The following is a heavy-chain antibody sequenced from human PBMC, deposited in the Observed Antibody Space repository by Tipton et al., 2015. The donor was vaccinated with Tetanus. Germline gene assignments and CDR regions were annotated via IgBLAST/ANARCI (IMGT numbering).Heavy chain of an antibody. CDR1: GGSISSSSYY. V-gene: IGHV4-61*02. D-gene: IGHD3-10*01. CDR2: IYTSGST. J-gene: IGHJ4*02. Sequence: LRLSCTVSGGSISSSSYYWGWIRQPAGKGLEWIGRIYTSGSTNYNPSLKSRVTMSVDTSKNQFSLKLSSVTAADTAVYYCARDRGFFPHYFDYWGQGTLVTVSS. CDR3: ARDRGFFPHYFDY.